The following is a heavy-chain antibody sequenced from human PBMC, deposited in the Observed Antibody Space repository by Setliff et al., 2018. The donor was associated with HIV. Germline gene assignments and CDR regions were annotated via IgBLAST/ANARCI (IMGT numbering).Heavy chain of an antibody. CDR1: GGSISSYY. CDR3: ARILLYDSSAYFVNAFDI. Sequence: PSETLSLTCTVSGGSISSYYWSWIRQPPGKGLEWIGYIYYSGSTNYNPSLKSRVTISVDTSKNQFSLKLSSGTAADTAVYYCARILLYDSSAYFVNAFDIWGQGTVVTVSS. J-gene: IGHJ3*02. D-gene: IGHD3-22*01. V-gene: IGHV4-59*01. CDR2: IYYSGST.